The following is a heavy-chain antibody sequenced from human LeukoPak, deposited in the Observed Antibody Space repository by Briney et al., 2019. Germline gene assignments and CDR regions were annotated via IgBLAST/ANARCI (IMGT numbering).Heavy chain of an antibody. CDR3: ARDRGGTHDAFDI. Sequence: ASVKVSCKASGYTFTSYYMHWVRQAPGQGLEWMGWINPNSGGTNYAQKFQGRVTMTRDMSTSTVYMELSSLRSEDTAVYYCARDRGGTHDAFDIWGQGTMVTVSS. CDR2: INPNSGGT. D-gene: IGHD1-26*01. J-gene: IGHJ3*02. V-gene: IGHV1-2*02. CDR1: GYTFTSYY.